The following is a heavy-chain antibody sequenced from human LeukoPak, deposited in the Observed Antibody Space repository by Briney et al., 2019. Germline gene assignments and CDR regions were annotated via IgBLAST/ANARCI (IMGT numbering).Heavy chain of an antibody. J-gene: IGHJ3*02. Sequence: GASVKVSCKVSGYTLTELSMHWLRQAPGKGLEWMGGFDPEDGETIYAQKFQGRVTMTEDTSTDTAYMELSSLRSEDTAVYYCATDYGAVGAFDIWGQGTMVTVSS. CDR3: ATDYGAVGAFDI. D-gene: IGHD4-17*01. CDR2: FDPEDGET. CDR1: GYTLTELS. V-gene: IGHV1-24*01.